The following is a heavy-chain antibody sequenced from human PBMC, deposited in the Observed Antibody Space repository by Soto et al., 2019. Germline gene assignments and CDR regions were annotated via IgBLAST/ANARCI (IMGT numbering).Heavy chain of an antibody. CDR2: ISYDGSNK. D-gene: IGHD3-10*01. CDR1: GLTFSSYG. V-gene: IGHV3-30*18. CDR3: AKDQVYGSWSYPPHIVFAI. J-gene: IGHJ3*02. Sequence: GRALRLSCAGSGLTFSSYGMHWVRQAPGKGLEWVAVISYDGSNKYYADSVKGRFTISRDNSKNTLYLQMNSLRAEDTAVYYCAKDQVYGSWSYPPHIVFAICGQGTTVTVSS.